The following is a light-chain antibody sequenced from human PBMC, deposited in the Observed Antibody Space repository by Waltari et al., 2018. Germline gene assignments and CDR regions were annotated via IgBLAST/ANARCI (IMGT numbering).Light chain of an antibody. CDR3: QKYESLPAT. CDR1: QSVGRS. J-gene: IGKJ1*01. CDR2: DAY. Sequence: IMLTQSPGTLSLSPGERATLSCRASQSVGRSLVWYQQKPGQAPRLLIYDAYRRATGIPDRFSGSGFGTDFSLTISRLEPEDFAVYYCQKYESLPATFGQGTKVEIK. V-gene: IGKV3-20*01.